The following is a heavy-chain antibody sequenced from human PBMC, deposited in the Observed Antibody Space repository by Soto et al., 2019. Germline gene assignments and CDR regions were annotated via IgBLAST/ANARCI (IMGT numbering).Heavy chain of an antibody. D-gene: IGHD2-8*01. V-gene: IGHV1-69*13. Sequence: GASVKISCKASGGTFSSYAISWVRQAPGQGLEWMGGIIPIFGTANYAQKFQGRVTITADESTSTAYMELSSLRSEDTAVYYCAAAGYCTNGVCYYYYYYGMDVWGQGTTVTVSS. CDR2: IIPIFGTA. J-gene: IGHJ6*02. CDR3: AAAGYCTNGVCYYYYYYGMDV. CDR1: GGTFSSYA.